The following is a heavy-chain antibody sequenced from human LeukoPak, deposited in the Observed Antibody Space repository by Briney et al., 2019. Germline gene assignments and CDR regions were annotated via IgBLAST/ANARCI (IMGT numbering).Heavy chain of an antibody. Sequence: GGSLRLSCAASGFTFSSYSMSWVRQAPGKGLEWVGFIRSKAYGGTAEYAASVKGRFTISRDDSKSIAYLQMNSLKSEDTAVYYCTRRSAGYGMDVWGQGTTVTVSS. V-gene: IGHV3-49*04. J-gene: IGHJ6*02. CDR1: GFTFSSYS. CDR3: TRRSAGYGMDV. CDR2: IRSKAYGGTA.